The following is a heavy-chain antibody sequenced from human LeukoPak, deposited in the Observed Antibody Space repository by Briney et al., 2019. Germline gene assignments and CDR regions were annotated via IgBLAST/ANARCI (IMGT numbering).Heavy chain of an antibody. V-gene: IGHV3-23*01. CDR2: ISGSGGGT. Sequence: GGSLRLSCAASGFTFSSYAMSWVRQAPGKGLEWVSGISGSGGGTYYADSVKGRFTISRDNSQNTLYLQMNSLRAEDTAVYYCAKPRIAAYYYYGMDVWGQGTTVTVPS. D-gene: IGHD2-15*01. J-gene: IGHJ6*02. CDR3: AKPRIAAYYYYGMDV. CDR1: GFTFSSYA.